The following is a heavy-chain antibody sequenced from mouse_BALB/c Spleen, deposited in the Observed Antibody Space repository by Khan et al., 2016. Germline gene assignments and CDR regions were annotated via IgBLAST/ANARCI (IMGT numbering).Heavy chain of an antibody. J-gene: IGHJ3*01. D-gene: IGHD1-1*01. Sequence: QVQLQQSGAELARPGYSVKISCKAPGYAFRSYWMNWGKQSPGGGLQWIRPIYPEDGDTNYNGAFKGKATRTADHSSSTAYVQRSNLTSEDSAVYCCARGYGSSYPFAYWGQGTGVAVSA. V-gene: IGHV1-80*01. CDR3: ARGYGSSYPFAY. CDR1: GYAFRSYW. CDR2: IYPEDGDT.